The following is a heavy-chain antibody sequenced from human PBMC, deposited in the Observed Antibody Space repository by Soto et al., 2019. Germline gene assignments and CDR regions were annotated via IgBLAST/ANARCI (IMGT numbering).Heavy chain of an antibody. CDR3: ARAALDYDILTGYYRYYYGMDV. CDR2: IYYSGST. J-gene: IGHJ6*02. CDR1: GWSMCSYY. V-gene: IGHV4-59*01. D-gene: IGHD3-9*01. Sequence: SETRSLNWSVSGWSMCSYYWSWIRPPPGKGLEWIGYIYYSGSTNYNPSLKSRVTISVDTSKNQFSLKLSSVTAADTAVYYCARAALDYDILTGYYRYYYGMDVRGQGTTVTVSS.